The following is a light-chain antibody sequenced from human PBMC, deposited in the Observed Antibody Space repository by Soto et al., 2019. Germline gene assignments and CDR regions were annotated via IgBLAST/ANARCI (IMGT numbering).Light chain of an antibody. CDR3: QHRNNRPFS. V-gene: IGKV3-11*01. CDR1: QSVNNY. Sequence: EIVLTKSPSTLSLPPGDRATRSFRASQSVNNYLAWYQQRPGQAPRLLIYDASNRATGIPARFSGSGSGTDFTLTISSLEPEDFAVYYCQHRNNRPFSFGPGTTVDIK. CDR2: DAS. J-gene: IGKJ3*01.